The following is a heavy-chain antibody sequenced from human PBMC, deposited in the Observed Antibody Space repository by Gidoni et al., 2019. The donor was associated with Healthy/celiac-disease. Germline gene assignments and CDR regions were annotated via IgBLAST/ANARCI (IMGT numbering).Heavy chain of an antibody. J-gene: IGHJ4*02. CDR2: ISSSSSYI. CDR1: GLTFSSDR. Sequence: EVQLVESGGGLVKPGGSLRLSCAASGLTFSSDRMNWVRQAPGKGLEWVSSISSSSSYIYYADSVKGRFTISRDNAKNSLYLQMNSLRAEDTAVYYCARGGQGDGDYVFWGQGTLVTVSS. CDR3: ARGGQGDGDYVF. D-gene: IGHD4-17*01. V-gene: IGHV3-21*01.